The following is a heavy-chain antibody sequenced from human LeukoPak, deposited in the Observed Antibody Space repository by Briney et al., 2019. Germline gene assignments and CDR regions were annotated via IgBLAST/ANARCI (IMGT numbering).Heavy chain of an antibody. CDR3: ARRPEIDYSNYEEKPNFDY. Sequence: NPSETLSLTCAVYGGSFSGYYWSWIRQPPGKGLEWIGEINHSGSTNYNPSLKSRVTISVDTSKNQFSLKLSSVTAADTAVYYCARRPEIDYSNYEEKPNFDYWGQGTLVTVSS. D-gene: IGHD4-11*01. CDR1: GGSFSGYY. J-gene: IGHJ4*02. V-gene: IGHV4-34*01. CDR2: INHSGST.